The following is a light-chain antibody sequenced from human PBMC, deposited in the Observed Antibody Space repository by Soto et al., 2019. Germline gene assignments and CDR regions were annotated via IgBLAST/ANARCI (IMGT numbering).Light chain of an antibody. V-gene: IGKV3-11*01. Sequence: EIVLIQSPATLSLSPGERATLSCRASQSVGSYLAWYQHKPGQAPRLLTSDASNRAPGIPARFSGSGSETDFTLTISSLEPEDSAVYYCQQRSNWTSLTFGGGTKVDI. CDR1: QSVGSY. CDR2: DAS. J-gene: IGKJ4*01. CDR3: QQRSNWTSLT.